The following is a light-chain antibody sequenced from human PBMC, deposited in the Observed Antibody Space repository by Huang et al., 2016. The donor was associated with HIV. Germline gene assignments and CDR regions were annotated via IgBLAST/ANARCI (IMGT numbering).Light chain of an antibody. J-gene: IGKJ4*01. Sequence: ERVMTQSPATVSLSPGERATLSCRASLSVSTNLAWYQQSPGQAPRLLIDGASTRATGSPARFSGGGSGAECTLTISSLQSEDFAVYYCQQYDNWPLTFGGGTKVQIK. CDR1: LSVSTN. CDR3: QQYDNWPLT. CDR2: GAS. V-gene: IGKV3-15*01.